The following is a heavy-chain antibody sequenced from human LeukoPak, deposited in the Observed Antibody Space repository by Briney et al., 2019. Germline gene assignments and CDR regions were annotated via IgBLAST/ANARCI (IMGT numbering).Heavy chain of an antibody. Sequence: ASVKVSCKASGHSFANYGISWVRQAPGQGLEWMGRISTHNGNTNYAQKFQGRVTMTTDTSTSAAYMALRSLKSDDTAVYYCAREVVNYHGSGSFSPRQDYYGMDVWGQGTTVIVSS. CDR2: ISTHNGNT. CDR3: AREVVNYHGSGSFSPRQDYYGMDV. V-gene: IGHV1-18*01. J-gene: IGHJ6*02. CDR1: GHSFANYG. D-gene: IGHD3-10*01.